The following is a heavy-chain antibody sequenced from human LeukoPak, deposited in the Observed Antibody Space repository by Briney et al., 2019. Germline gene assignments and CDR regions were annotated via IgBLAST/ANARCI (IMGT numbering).Heavy chain of an antibody. CDR1: GFTFSSYW. D-gene: IGHD4-23*01. J-gene: IGHJ4*02. CDR3: ARHLTYGGWNS. CDR2: ISNDGSST. Sequence: HPGGSLRLSCAASGFTFSSYWMQWVRQAPGKGLVWVSRISNDGSSTGYADSGKGRFTISRDNAKNTLYLQMNSLRAEDTAVYFCARHLTYGGWNSWGQGTLVTVSS. V-gene: IGHV3-74*01.